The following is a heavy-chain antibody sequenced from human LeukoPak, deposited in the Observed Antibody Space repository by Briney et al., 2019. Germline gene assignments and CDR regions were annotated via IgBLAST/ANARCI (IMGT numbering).Heavy chain of an antibody. CDR3: TTDPQWGF. J-gene: IGHJ4*02. CDR2: IRSENDGGRK. V-gene: IGHV3-15*01. D-gene: IGHD2-8*01. Sequence: GRSLRLSYAVSGFTFTDAWINWVRHAPRKWLEWLGLIRSENDGGRKDYAAPVKDRFIMSRDDLKNTHYRQMNSLKIEDTGVYYCTTDPQWGFWGQGTLVTVSS. CDR1: GFTFTDAW.